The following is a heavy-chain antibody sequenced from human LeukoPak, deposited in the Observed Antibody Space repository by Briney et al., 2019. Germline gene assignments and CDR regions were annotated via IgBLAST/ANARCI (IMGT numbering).Heavy chain of an antibody. Sequence: GASVKVSCKASGYTFTNHPMHWVRQAPGQGLEWVGWINPNSGDTNYVQKFQGRVTMTRDPSISTAYMELSGLRADDTAVYYCARERYTAYGNFDYWGQGTQVTVSS. V-gene: IGHV1-2*02. CDR1: GYTFTNHP. J-gene: IGHJ4*02. D-gene: IGHD5-12*01. CDR3: ARERYTAYGNFDY. CDR2: INPNSGDT.